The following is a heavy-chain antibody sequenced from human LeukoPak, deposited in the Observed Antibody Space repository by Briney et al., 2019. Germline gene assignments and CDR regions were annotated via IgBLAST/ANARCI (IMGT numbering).Heavy chain of an antibody. CDR2: INPNSGDT. CDR3: ARDLYFGSGTSYKEVFDY. V-gene: IGHV1-2*02. J-gene: IGHJ4*02. CDR1: GYKFTAYY. Sequence: ASVKVSCKASGYKFTAYYMQRVRQAPEQGLEWMGWINPNSGDTNYAQKFQGRVTMTRDTSISTAYMELSRLRSDDTAVYYCARDLYFGSGTSYKEVFDYWGQGTLVTVSS. D-gene: IGHD3-10*01.